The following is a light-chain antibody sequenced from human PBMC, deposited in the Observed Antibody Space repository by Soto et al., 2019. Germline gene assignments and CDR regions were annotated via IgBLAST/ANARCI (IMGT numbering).Light chain of an antibody. CDR2: AAS. CDR3: QQYYSYTPYT. CDR1: QGISSY. J-gene: IGKJ2*01. V-gene: IGKV1-8*01. Sequence: AIRMTQSPSSLSASTGDRVTITCRASQGISSYLAWYQQKPGKAPKLLIYAASTLQSGVPSRFSGSGSGTDFTLTISCLQSEDFATYYYQQYYSYTPYTFGQGTKLEIK.